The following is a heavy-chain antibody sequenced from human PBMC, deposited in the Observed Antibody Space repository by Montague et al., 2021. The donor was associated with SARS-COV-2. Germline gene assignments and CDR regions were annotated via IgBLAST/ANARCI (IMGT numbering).Heavy chain of an antibody. CDR3: ARTYYDILTGRDYGMDV. V-gene: IGHV2-70*11. Sequence: PALVKPTQTLTLTCTFSGFSLSTSGVGVGWIRQPPGKALEWLVRIDWDDDKYYSTSLKTRLTISKDTSKNQVVLTMTNMDPVDTATYYCARTYYDILTGRDYGMDVWGQGTTVTVSS. CDR2: IDWDDDK. CDR1: GFSLSTSGVG. J-gene: IGHJ6*02. D-gene: IGHD3-9*01.